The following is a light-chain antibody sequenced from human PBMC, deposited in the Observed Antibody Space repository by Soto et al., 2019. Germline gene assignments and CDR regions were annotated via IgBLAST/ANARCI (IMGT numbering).Light chain of an antibody. CDR2: WAS. CDR3: QQRSYSAAWT. V-gene: IGKV4-1*01. J-gene: IGKJ2*02. Sequence: DIVMTQSPDSLAVSLGERATINCKSSQSLLYSSNNKNYLAWYQQKPGQPPKLLISWASTRESGVPDRFSGSGSGTDFTLTISSLQAEDVAVYYCQQRSYSAAWTFGQGTKLEIK. CDR1: QSLLYSSNNKNY.